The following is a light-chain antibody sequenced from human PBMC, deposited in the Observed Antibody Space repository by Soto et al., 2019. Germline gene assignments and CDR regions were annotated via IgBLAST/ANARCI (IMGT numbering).Light chain of an antibody. Sequence: EIVLTQSPATLSLSPGERATLSCRASQSVSNYLAWYQQKPDQAPRLLIYDASNRASGIPARFSGSGSGTDFTLTISSLDPEDFAVYYCQQRSNWPPVTFGGGTKVEIK. J-gene: IGKJ4*01. CDR1: QSVSNY. CDR3: QQRSNWPPVT. V-gene: IGKV3-11*01. CDR2: DAS.